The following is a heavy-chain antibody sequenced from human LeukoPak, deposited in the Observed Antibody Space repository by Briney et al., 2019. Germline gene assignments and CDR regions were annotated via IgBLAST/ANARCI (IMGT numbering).Heavy chain of an antibody. Sequence: PSPTLSLTCAVAGGSVSSGSYYWSWIRQPGGKGLEWIWRIYTSGNTNCNPSRKSRITISVDTSKNQFSLKLSSVTAADTAVYYCARDSHYYNSSGYGGYWFDPWGQGTLVTVSS. CDR2: IYTSGNT. V-gene: IGHV4-61*02. CDR3: ARDSHYYNSSGYGGYWFDP. J-gene: IGHJ5*02. D-gene: IGHD3-22*01. CDR1: GGSVSSGSYY.